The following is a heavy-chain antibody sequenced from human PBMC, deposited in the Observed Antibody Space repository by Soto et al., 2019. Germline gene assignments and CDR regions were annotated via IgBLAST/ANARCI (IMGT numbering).Heavy chain of an antibody. Sequence: ASVKVSCKASGYTFTSYDINWVRQATGQGLEWMGWMNPNSGNTGYAQKFQGRVTMTRNTSISTAYMELSSLRSEDTAVYYCARVTYYDFWSGYSPGYYYYGMDVWGQGTTVTVSS. CDR1: GYTFTSYD. CDR3: ARVTYYDFWSGYSPGYYYYGMDV. J-gene: IGHJ6*02. CDR2: MNPNSGNT. D-gene: IGHD3-3*01. V-gene: IGHV1-8*01.